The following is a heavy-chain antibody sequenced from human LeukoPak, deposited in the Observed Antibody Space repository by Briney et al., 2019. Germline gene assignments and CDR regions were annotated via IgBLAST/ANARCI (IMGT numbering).Heavy chain of an antibody. J-gene: IGHJ3*02. CDR2: IYYSGST. D-gene: IGHD2-2*02. CDR1: GGSISSSSYY. CDR3: ARPYCSSTSCYMAFAFDI. Sequence: SETLSLTCTVSGGSISSSSYYWGWIRQPPGKGLEWIGSIYYSGSTYYNPSLKSRVTISVDTSKNQFSLKLSSVTAADTAVYYCARPYCSSTSCYMAFAFDIWGQGTMVTVSS. V-gene: IGHV4-39*01.